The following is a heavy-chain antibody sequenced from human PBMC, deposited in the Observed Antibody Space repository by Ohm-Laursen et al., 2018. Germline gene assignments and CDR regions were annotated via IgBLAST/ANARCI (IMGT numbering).Heavy chain of an antibody. D-gene: IGHD5-18*01. CDR3: ARDPGYSYGSGPYYLDS. Sequence: SLRLSCAASGFTFSTYWMSWVRQAPGKGLEWVANVKRDGSEEYYVDSVRGRFTISRDNAKNSLFLQMDSLRADDTAVYFCARDPGYSYGSGPYYLDSWGQGTLVTVSA. V-gene: IGHV3-7*01. CDR2: VKRDGSEE. CDR1: GFTFSTYW. J-gene: IGHJ4*02.